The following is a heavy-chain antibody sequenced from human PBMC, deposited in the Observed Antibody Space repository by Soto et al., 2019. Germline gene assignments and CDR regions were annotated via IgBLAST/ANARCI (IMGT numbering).Heavy chain of an antibody. CDR2: INHSGIT. CDR1: GGSFSGYF. CDR3: VRGPYNYNSRYFDY. V-gene: IGHV4-34*01. Sequence: XETLSLTCTVSGGSFSGYFWTWIRQPPGKGLEWLAEINHSGITNYNPSVESRVSMSVDTSKNQFSLRLYSVTAADTAVYYCVRGPYNYNSRYFDYWGQGPLVTVSS. J-gene: IGHJ4*02. D-gene: IGHD1-1*01.